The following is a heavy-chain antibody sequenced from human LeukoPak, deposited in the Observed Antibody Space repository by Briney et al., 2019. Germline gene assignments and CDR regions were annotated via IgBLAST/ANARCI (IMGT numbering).Heavy chain of an antibody. Sequence: GGSLRLSCAASGFTVSSNFMSWVRQAPGKGLEWVSVINSGGTTYYADSVKGRFTISRDNSTNTLYLQMDSLRAEDTAVYYCARYAGSDWGQGTLVTVSS. D-gene: IGHD1-14*01. CDR1: GFTVSSNF. V-gene: IGHV3-66*01. CDR3: ARYAGSD. CDR2: INSGGTT. J-gene: IGHJ4*02.